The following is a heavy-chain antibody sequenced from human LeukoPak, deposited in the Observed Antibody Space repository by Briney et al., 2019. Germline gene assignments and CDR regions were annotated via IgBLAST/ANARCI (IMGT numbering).Heavy chain of an antibody. D-gene: IGHD3-3*01. CDR3: AREYYDFLSGSEATRWGGGLYYFDY. J-gene: IGHJ4*02. Sequence: SQTLSLTCTVSGGSISSGSYYWSWIRQPAGKGPEWIGRIYTSGSTNYNPSLKSRVTISVDTSKNQFSLKLSSVTAADTAVYYCAREYYDFLSGSEATRWGGGLYYFDYWGQGTLVTVSS. V-gene: IGHV4-61*02. CDR1: GGSISSGSYY. CDR2: IYTSGST.